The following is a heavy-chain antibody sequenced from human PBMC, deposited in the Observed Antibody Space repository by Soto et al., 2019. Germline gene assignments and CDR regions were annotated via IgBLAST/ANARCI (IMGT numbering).Heavy chain of an antibody. Sequence: GGSLRLSCAASGFTFSSYAMSWVRQPPGKGLEWVSAISPSASDTLYADSVKGRFTISRDNSQNTLFLQMTSLRADDTAVYYCAKGGYTFAYEWGQGALVTVSS. CDR2: ISPSASDT. CDR1: GFTFSSYA. V-gene: IGHV3-23*01. D-gene: IGHD5-18*01. J-gene: IGHJ4*02. CDR3: AKGGYTFAYE.